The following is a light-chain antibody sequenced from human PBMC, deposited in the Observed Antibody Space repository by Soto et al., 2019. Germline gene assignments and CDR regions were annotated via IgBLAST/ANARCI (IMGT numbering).Light chain of an antibody. J-gene: IGKJ2*01. V-gene: IGKV3-15*01. CDR1: QSVSSN. CDR2: GAS. Sequence: EIVMTQSPATLSVSPGERATLSCRASQSVSSNLAWYQQKPGQAPRLLIYGASTRATGIPARFSGSGSGTEFTFTISSLQSEDFAVYYCQQYNNWPPMYTFGQGTKLEIK. CDR3: QQYNNWPPMYT.